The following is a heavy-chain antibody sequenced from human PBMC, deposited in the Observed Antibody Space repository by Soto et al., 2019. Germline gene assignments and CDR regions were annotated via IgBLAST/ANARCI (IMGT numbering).Heavy chain of an antibody. CDR3: ARPTRYGDYESSFDY. CDR2: IYYSGST. J-gene: IGHJ4*02. Sequence: SETLSLTCTVSGGSISSSSYYWGWIRQPPGKGLEWIGSIYYSGSTYYNPSLKSRVTMSVDTSKNQFSLKLSSVTAADTAVYYCARPTRYGDYESSFDYWGQGTLVTAPQ. D-gene: IGHD4-17*01. V-gene: IGHV4-39*01. CDR1: GGSISSSSYY.